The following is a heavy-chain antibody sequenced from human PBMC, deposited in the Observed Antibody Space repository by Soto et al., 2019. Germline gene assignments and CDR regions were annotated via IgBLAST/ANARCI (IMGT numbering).Heavy chain of an antibody. CDR1: GGSFSGYY. D-gene: IGHD5-18*01. CDR3: ARGKRGGYSLGRVFDY. J-gene: IGHJ4*02. Sequence: PSETLSLTCAVYGGSFSGYYWSWIRQPPGKGLEWIGEINHSGSTNYNPSLKSRVTISVDTSKNQFSLKLSSVTAADTAVYYCARGKRGGYSLGRVFDYWGRGTLVTVSS. CDR2: INHSGST. V-gene: IGHV4-34*01.